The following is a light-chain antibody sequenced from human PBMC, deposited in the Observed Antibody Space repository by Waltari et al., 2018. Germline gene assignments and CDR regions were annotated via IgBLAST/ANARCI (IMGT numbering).Light chain of an antibody. J-gene: IGKJ5*01. CDR1: QSVSSY. CDR2: DAS. V-gene: IGKV3-11*01. CDR3: QQRSYLIT. Sequence: EIVLTQSPATLSFSPGERATLSCRASQSVSSYLAWYQQKPGQGPRLIIYDASNRATGIPARFSGSGSGTDFTLTISSLEPEDFAVYYCQQRSYLITFGQGTRLEIK.